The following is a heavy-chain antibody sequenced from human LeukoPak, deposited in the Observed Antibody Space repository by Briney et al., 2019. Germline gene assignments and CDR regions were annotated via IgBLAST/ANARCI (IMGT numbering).Heavy chain of an antibody. CDR1: GYTFTGYY. CDR3: ARDQRDPIVGATLTLGY. Sequence: GASVKVSCKASGYTFTGYYMHWVRQAPGQGLEWMGWINPNSGGTNYAQKFQGRVTMTRDTSISTAYMELSRLRSDDTAVYYCARDQRDPIVGATLTLGYWGQGTLVTVSS. CDR2: INPNSGGT. D-gene: IGHD1-26*01. V-gene: IGHV1-2*02. J-gene: IGHJ4*02.